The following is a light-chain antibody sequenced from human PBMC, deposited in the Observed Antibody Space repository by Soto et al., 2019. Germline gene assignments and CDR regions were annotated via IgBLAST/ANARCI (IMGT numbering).Light chain of an antibody. J-gene: IGLJ3*02. V-gene: IGLV8-61*01. CDR1: SGSVSATNY. Sequence: QTVVTQEPSFSVSPGGTVTLTCGLSSGSVSATNYPSWYQQTPGQAPRTLIYNTNTRSSGVPDRFSGSILGNKAALNITGAQADDYSDYYCVLYIYSATNWVFGGGTKVTVL. CDR3: VLYIYSATNWV. CDR2: NTN.